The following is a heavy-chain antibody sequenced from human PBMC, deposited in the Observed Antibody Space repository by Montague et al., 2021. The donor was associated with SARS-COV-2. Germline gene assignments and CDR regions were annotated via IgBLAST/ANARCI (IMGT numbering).Heavy chain of an antibody. CDR2: LYRSGSV. D-gene: IGHD3-10*01. Sequence: SETLSLTCIVSGGFISDSYYWAWIRQAPGKGLEWLGSLYRSGSVYSNPSLKSRVSISVDKSKNHSSLRLTSATAAETAVYYCVRGAEEAHFAMDVLGQGTTVTVSS. CDR3: VRGAEEAHFAMDV. J-gene: IGHJ6*02. V-gene: IGHV4-39*02. CDR1: GGFISDSYY.